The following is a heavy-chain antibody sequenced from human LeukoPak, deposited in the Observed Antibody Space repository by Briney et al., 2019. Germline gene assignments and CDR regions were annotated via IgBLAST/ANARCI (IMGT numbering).Heavy chain of an antibody. CDR1: GGSLSSSSYY. CDR3: ARPYEVGATHFDY. V-gene: IGHV4-39*01. CDR2: IYYSGST. Sequence: SETLSLTCTVSGGSLSSSSYYWGWIRQPPGKGLEWIGSIYYSGSTYYNPSLKSRVTISVDTSKNRFSLKLSSVTAADTAVYYCARPYEVGATHFDYWGQGTLVTVSS. D-gene: IGHD1-26*01. J-gene: IGHJ4*02.